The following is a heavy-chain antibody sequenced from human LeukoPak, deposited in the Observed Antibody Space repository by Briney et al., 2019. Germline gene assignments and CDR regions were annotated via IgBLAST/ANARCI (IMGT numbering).Heavy chain of an antibody. D-gene: IGHD3-9*01. Sequence: GASVKVSCKASGGTFSSYAISWVRQAPGQGLEWMGGIIPIFGTANYAQKFQGRVTITADKSTSTAYMELSSLRSEDTAVYYCARGIPCDDLLTGYSGAFDYWGQGTLVTVAS. V-gene: IGHV1-69*06. CDR3: ARGIPCDDLLTGYSGAFDY. J-gene: IGHJ4*02. CDR1: GGTFSSYA. CDR2: IIPIFGTA.